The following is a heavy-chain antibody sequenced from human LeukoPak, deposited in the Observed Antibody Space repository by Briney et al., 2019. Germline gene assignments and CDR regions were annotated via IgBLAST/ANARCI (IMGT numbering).Heavy chain of an antibody. V-gene: IGHV3-30-3*01. Sequence: GGSLRLSCAASGFTFSSYAMHWVRQAPGKGLEWVGVISYDGSNKYYADSVKGRFTISRDNSKNTLYLQMNSLRAEDTAVYYCARALGADYPLDYWGQGTLVTVSS. CDR2: ISYDGSNK. CDR3: ARALGADYPLDY. D-gene: IGHD4-11*01. CDR1: GFTFSSYA. J-gene: IGHJ4*02.